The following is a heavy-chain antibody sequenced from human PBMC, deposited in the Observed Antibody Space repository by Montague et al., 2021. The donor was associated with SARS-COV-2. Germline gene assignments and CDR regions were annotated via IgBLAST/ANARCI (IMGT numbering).Heavy chain of an antibody. CDR3: ARETMTADAFDI. V-gene: IGHV4-59*02. J-gene: IGHJ3*02. CDR2: IYSVGST. D-gene: IGHD1-14*01. Sequence: SETLSLTCTVSGASVGSSDWGWIRQSPGKGLEWIGYIYSVGSTDYNPSLKSRATISRDTPKNQFSLKVRSVTAADTAVYYCARETMTADAFDIWGQGTMVTVSS. CDR1: GASVGSSD.